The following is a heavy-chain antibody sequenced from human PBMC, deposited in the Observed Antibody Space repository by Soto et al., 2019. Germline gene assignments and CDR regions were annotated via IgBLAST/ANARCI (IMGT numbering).Heavy chain of an antibody. CDR3: AREKGYTSGPKNFDY. J-gene: IGHJ4*02. D-gene: IGHD5-12*01. CDR1: GASISSGDYF. CDR2: IYDSGSS. V-gene: IGHV4-30-4*01. Sequence: SETLSLTCTVSGASISSGDYFWSWIRQSPGKGLEWIGYIYDSGSSYYNPSLKSRVTMSVDTSKNQFSLKLRSVTAADTAVYYCAREKGYTSGPKNFDYWGQGTLVTVSS.